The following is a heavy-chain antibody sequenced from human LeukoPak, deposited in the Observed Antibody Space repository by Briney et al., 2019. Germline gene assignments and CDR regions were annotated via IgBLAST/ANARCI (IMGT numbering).Heavy chain of an antibody. J-gene: IGHJ4*02. Sequence: GGSLRLSCAASGFTFSSYSMNWVRQAPGKGLEWVSIISSGSSAIFSADALKGRFTISRDNAKNSLYLQMNSLRAEDTAVYYCARDTPERYFDWLLDYWGQGTLVTVSS. CDR1: GFTFSSYS. CDR3: ARDTPERYFDWLLDY. D-gene: IGHD3-9*01. CDR2: ISSGSSAI. V-gene: IGHV3-21*01.